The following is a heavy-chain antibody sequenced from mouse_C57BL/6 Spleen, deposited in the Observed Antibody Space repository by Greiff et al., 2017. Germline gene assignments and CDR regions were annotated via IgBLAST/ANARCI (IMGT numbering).Heavy chain of an antibody. J-gene: IGHJ3*01. Sequence: EVQLQQSGPELVKPGASVKISCKASGYTFTDYYMNWVKQSHGKSLEWIGDINPNNGGTSYNQKFKGKATLTVDKSSSTAYMELRSLTSEDSAVYYCARGGYYGSSPFAYWGQGTLVTVSA. CDR3: ARGGYYGSSPFAY. V-gene: IGHV1-26*01. CDR2: INPNNGGT. CDR1: GYTFTDYY. D-gene: IGHD1-1*01.